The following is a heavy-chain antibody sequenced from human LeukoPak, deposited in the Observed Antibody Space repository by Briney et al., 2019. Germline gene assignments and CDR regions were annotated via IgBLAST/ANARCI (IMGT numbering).Heavy chain of an antibody. Sequence: ASVKVSCKASGYTFTSYDINWVRRATGQGLEWMGWMNPNSGNTGYAQKFQGRVTMTRNTSISTAYMELSSLRSEDTAVYYCARGESYDSSGYYYQGYWGQGTLVTVSS. CDR2: MNPNSGNT. J-gene: IGHJ4*02. CDR1: GYTFTSYD. D-gene: IGHD3-22*01. V-gene: IGHV1-8*01. CDR3: ARGESYDSSGYYYQGY.